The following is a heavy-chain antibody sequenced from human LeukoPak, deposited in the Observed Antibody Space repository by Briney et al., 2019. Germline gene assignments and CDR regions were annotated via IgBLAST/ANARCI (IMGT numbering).Heavy chain of an antibody. Sequence: GGSLRLSCAASGFTFSNYWMHWVRQAPGKGLVWVSRINTDGSSTDYADSVKGRFTISRDNAKNSLYLQMNSLRVEDTAVYYCARDAGYCSGGSCYLYYFGYWGQGTPVTVSS. CDR2: INTDGSST. V-gene: IGHV3-74*01. D-gene: IGHD2-15*01. J-gene: IGHJ4*02. CDR3: ARDAGYCSGGSCYLYYFGY. CDR1: GFTFSNYW.